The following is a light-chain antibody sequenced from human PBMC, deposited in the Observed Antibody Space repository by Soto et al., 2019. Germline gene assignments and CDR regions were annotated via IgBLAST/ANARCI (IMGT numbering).Light chain of an antibody. CDR1: QSLSNY. Sequence: DIQMTQSPSSLSASVGDRVTITCRASQSLSNYLNWYQQKPGKAPKLLMYAASSLQSGVPSRFGGSRSGTDFTITISSLQPEDFATYYCQQSYSTPRTFGQGTKVEIK. J-gene: IGKJ1*01. CDR2: AAS. CDR3: QQSYSTPRT. V-gene: IGKV1-39*01.